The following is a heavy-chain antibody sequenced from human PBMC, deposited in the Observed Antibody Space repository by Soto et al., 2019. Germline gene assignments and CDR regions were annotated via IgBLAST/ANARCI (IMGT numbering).Heavy chain of an antibody. V-gene: IGHV3-7*01. Sequence: GGSLRLSCAASGFTFSSYWMSWVRQAPGKGLEWVANIKQDGSEKYYVDSVKGRFTISRDNAKNSLYLQMNSLRAEDTAVYYCARDRISGWYYYYGMDVWGQGTTVTVSS. J-gene: IGHJ6*02. CDR1: GFTFSSYW. CDR3: ARDRISGWYYYYGMDV. CDR2: IKQDGSEK. D-gene: IGHD6-19*01.